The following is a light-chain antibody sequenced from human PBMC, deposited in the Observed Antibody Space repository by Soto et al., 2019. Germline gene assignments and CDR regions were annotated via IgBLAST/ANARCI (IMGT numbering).Light chain of an antibody. V-gene: IGKV3-20*01. Sequence: EVVLTQSPGTLSLSPGERATLSCRASQSVTNKYLAWYQQKPGQAPRLLIFCSSDRATGIPDRFSGSGSGTGFTLTISRLEPEDCAVYYCQQYGSSPPYTFGQGTKLEI. J-gene: IGKJ2*01. CDR3: QQYGSSPPYT. CDR1: QSVTNKY. CDR2: CSS.